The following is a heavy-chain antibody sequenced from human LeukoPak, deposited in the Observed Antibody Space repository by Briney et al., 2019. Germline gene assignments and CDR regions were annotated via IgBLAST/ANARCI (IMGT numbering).Heavy chain of an antibody. D-gene: IGHD6-13*01. J-gene: IGHJ4*02. V-gene: IGHV5-51*01. CDR1: GYRFTSYW. Sequence: EPMQICCPGSGYRFTSYWIGWVRQLPGKGLGWMGIINPGDSDTRYSPSFQGQGTISADKSISTAYLQWSRLTASDTAMYHWAIQDTSSSPFDYWGQGTLVTVTS. CDR2: INPGDSDT. CDR3: AIQDTSSSPFDY.